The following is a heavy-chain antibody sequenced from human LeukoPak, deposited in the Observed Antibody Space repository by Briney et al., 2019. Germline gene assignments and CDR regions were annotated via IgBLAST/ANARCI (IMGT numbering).Heavy chain of an antibody. V-gene: IGHV3-23*01. CDR2: IKANGGIT. CDR1: GLTFSNYA. Sequence: GGSLRLSCAASGLTFSNYAMSWVRQAPGKGLEWVSSIKANGGITYYTDSVKGRFTISRDNSKNTLYLQMNSLRAEDTAVYYCAKTLTTAHYYYYGMDVWGQGTTVTVSS. J-gene: IGHJ6*02. D-gene: IGHD4-11*01. CDR3: AKTLTTAHYYYYGMDV.